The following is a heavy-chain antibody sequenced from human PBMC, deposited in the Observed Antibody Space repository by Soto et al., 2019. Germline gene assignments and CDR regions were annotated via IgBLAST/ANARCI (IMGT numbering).Heavy chain of an antibody. V-gene: IGHV4-39*01. CDR2: IYYSGST. Sequence: PSENLDLTCTVYGGSISSSSYYWGWIRQPPGKGLEWIGSIYYSGSTYYNPSLKSRVTISVDTSKNQFSLKLSSVTAADTAVYYCARQSHPTLIDKILRQRSAFDIWGQGTMVIVSS. D-gene: IGHD3-16*02. J-gene: IGHJ3*02. CDR1: GGSISSSSYY. CDR3: ARQSHPTLIDKILRQRSAFDI.